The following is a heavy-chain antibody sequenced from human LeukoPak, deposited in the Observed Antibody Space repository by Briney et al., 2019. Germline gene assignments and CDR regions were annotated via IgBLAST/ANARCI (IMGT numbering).Heavy chain of an antibody. D-gene: IGHD5-12*01. V-gene: IGHV4-34*01. CDR1: GGSFSGYY. Sequence: SETLSLTCAVYGGSFSGYYWSWIRQPPGKGLEWIGEINHSGSTNYNPSLKSRVTISVDTSKNQFSLKLSSVTAADTAVYYCARGRGAFDIWGQGTMVTASS. CDR3: ARGRGAFDI. J-gene: IGHJ3*02. CDR2: INHSGST.